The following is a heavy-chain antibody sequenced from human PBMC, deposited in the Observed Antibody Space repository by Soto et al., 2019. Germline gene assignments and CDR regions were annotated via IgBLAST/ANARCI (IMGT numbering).Heavy chain of an antibody. D-gene: IGHD6-19*01. V-gene: IGHV5-51*01. Sequence: PGESLKISCKGPGYSFTNYWICWVRQMPGQGLEWMGVMFPGDSDTRYIPSFHGQVTMSADPSTNSAYLEWSSLKAADSAMYYCARVPDSSLGTMDVWGQGTTVTVSS. J-gene: IGHJ6*02. CDR2: MFPGDSDT. CDR3: ARVPDSSLGTMDV. CDR1: GYSFTNYW.